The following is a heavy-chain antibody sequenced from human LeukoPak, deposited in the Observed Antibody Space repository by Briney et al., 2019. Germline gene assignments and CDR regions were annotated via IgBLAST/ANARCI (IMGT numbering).Heavy chain of an antibody. V-gene: IGHV3-23*01. D-gene: IGHD2-8*01. CDR1: GFTFSNYA. J-gene: IGHJ4*02. Sequence: GGSLRLSCAASGFTFSNYAMRWVRQAPGGGLEWVSVITSNGGNTYYADSVKGRFTISRDNSKNTLYLQMNDLRAEDTAVYYCTEDKEDIFLMVFALSGYYFDYWGQGTLVTVSP. CDR3: TEDKEDIFLMVFALSGYYFDY. CDR2: ITSNGGNT.